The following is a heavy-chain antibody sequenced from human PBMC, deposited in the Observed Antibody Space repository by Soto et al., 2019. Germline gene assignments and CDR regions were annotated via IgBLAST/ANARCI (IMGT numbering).Heavy chain of an antibody. CDR1: GFTFSSYY. CDR3: ARAQVRSNFDY. D-gene: IGHD3-10*01. J-gene: IGHJ4*02. Sequence: PGGSLRLSCAASGFTFSSYYMSWVRQAPGKGLEWVSSISSGSGYIYYADSVKGRFTISRDNAENSLYLQMNSLRADDTAVYYCARAQVRSNFDYWGQGTLVTVSS. CDR2: ISSGSGYI. V-gene: IGHV3-21*01.